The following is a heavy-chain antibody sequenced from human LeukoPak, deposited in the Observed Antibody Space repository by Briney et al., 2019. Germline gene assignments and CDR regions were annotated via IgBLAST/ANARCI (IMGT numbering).Heavy chain of an antibody. CDR1: GFIFSSYA. D-gene: IGHD3-16*01. J-gene: IGHJ3*02. CDR3: ARERGIQFGDAFDI. CDR2: IWYDGSIK. V-gene: IGHV3-33*01. Sequence: PGGSLRLSCAASGFIFSSYAMHWVRQDPGKGLERVAVIWYDGSIKYYGDDVKGRFTISGDNSENTLYLQMNSLRVEDTAVYFCARERGIQFGDAFDIWGQGTMVTVSS.